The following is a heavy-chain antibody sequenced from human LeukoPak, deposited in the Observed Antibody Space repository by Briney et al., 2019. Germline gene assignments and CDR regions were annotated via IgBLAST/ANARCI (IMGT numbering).Heavy chain of an antibody. Sequence: GGSLRLSCAASGFTFSNYGMSWVRQAPGKGLEWVSGISSSGGSTYYADSVKGRFTISRDKSKNTLYLQMHSLRAEGTAVFYCAKNMVGGVIMSSSFDYWGQGTLVTVSS. CDR1: GFTFSNYG. V-gene: IGHV3-23*01. CDR2: ISSSGGST. D-gene: IGHD3-10*01. CDR3: AKNMVGGVIMSSSFDY. J-gene: IGHJ4*02.